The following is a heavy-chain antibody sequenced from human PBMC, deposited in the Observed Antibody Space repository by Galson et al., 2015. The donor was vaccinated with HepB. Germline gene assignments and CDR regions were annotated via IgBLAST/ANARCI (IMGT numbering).Heavy chain of an antibody. J-gene: IGHJ6*02. V-gene: IGHV3-21*01. CDR1: GFTFSSYS. CDR2: ISRDSTYI. D-gene: IGHD2-2*01. Sequence: SLRLSCAASGFTFSSYSMNWVRQAPGKGLEWVSSISRDSTYIHYTDSVKGRFTISRDSAQNSVYLQMNSLRAGDTAVYYCTRGYSTATGSDGYYYYGMDVWGQGTTVSVSS. CDR3: TRGYSTATGSDGYYYYGMDV.